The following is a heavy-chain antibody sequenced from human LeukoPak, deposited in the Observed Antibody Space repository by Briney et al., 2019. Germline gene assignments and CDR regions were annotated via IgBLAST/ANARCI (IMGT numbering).Heavy chain of an antibody. D-gene: IGHD3-22*01. Sequence: GGSLRLSCAGSGFTFSDYPMSWVRQAPGKGLEWISSISGSGGTSSYPDSVRGRFTISRDNSKNTIYLQMNSLRAEDTAIYYCAKDRLTMIVVGPDAFDIWGQGTMVTVSS. CDR3: AKDRLTMIVVGPDAFDI. CDR2: ISGSGGTS. V-gene: IGHV3-23*01. J-gene: IGHJ3*02. CDR1: GFTFSDYP.